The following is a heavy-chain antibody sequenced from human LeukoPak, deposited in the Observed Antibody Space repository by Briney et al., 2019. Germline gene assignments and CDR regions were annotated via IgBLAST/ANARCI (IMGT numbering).Heavy chain of an antibody. J-gene: IGHJ3*02. D-gene: IGHD1-26*01. Sequence: PGGSLRLSCAASGFTFSSYRMNWVRQAPRKGLEWVSSISSSSSYIYYADSVKGRFTISRDNAKNSLYLQMNSLRAEDTAVYYCARARFSGSSGDIWGQGTMVTVSS. V-gene: IGHV3-21*01. CDR1: GFTFSSYR. CDR2: ISSSSSYI. CDR3: ARARFSGSSGDI.